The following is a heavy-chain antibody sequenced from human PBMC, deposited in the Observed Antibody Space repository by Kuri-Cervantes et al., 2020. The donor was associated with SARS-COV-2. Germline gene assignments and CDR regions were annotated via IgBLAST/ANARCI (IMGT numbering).Heavy chain of an antibody. V-gene: IGHV3-23*01. J-gene: IGHJ6*02. CDR1: GFTFSSYA. Sequence: GGSLRLSCAASGFTFSSYAMSWVRQAPGKGLEWVSAISGSGGSTYYADSVKGRFTISRDNSKNTLYLQMNSLRAEDTAVYYCAKDGWLYSSGWIYMDVWGQGTTVTVSS. D-gene: IGHD6-19*01. CDR2: ISGSGGST. CDR3: AKDGWLYSSGWIYMDV.